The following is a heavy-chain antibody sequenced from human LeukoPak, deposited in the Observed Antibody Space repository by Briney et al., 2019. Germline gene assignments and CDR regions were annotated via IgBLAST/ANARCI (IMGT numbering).Heavy chain of an antibody. V-gene: IGHV3-48*02. D-gene: IGHD2-15*01. J-gene: IGHJ4*02. CDR1: GFAFNSFS. CDR2: ISSSSSDI. Sequence: GGSLRLSCAASGFAFNSFSMTWVRQAPGKGLEWVSYISSSSSDIYYADSVRGRFTVSRDNAKNSLYLQMNSLRDEDTAVYYCARDLYSREDYWGQGTLVTVSS. CDR3: ARDLYSREDY.